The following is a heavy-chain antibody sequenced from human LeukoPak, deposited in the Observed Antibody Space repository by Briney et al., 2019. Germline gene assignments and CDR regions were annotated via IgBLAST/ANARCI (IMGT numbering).Heavy chain of an antibody. CDR3: ARAIDSSGYQHKGFDP. Sequence: SETLSLTCTVSGGSISSSSYYWNWIRQPAGKGLEWIGRIYSSGNTNYNPSLKSRVTISVDTSKNQFSLKLSSVTAADTAVYYCARAIDSSGYQHKGFDPWGQGTLVTVSS. CDR1: GGSISSSSYY. CDR2: IYSSGNT. J-gene: IGHJ5*02. V-gene: IGHV4-61*02. D-gene: IGHD3-22*01.